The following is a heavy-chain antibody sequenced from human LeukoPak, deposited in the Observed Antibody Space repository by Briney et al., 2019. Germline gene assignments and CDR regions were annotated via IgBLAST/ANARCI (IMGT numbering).Heavy chain of an antibody. J-gene: IGHJ4*02. Sequence: PSETLSLTCAVYGGSFSGYYWSWIRQPPGKGLEWIGEINHSGSTNYNPSLKSRVTISVDTSKNQFSLKLSSVTAADTAVYYCARDETYGTIPNFDSWGQGTLVTVSS. CDR2: INHSGST. CDR3: ARDETYGTIPNFDS. D-gene: IGHD1-7*01. CDR1: GGSFSGYY. V-gene: IGHV4-34*01.